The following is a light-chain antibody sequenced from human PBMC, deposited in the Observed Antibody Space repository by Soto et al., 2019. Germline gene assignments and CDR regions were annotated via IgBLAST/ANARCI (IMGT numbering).Light chain of an antibody. J-gene: IGKJ1*01. CDR3: HQYASSFGT. CDR2: DAY. CDR1: QSVGHMF. V-gene: IGKV3-20*01. Sequence: EIVLTQPPDTLSLSPGDRATLSCRASQSVGHMFLAWFQQKPGQAPRLLIFDAYRRATGIPDRFSGSGSGTNFALTISRLEPEYFALYYCHQYASSFGTFGQGTKVDSK.